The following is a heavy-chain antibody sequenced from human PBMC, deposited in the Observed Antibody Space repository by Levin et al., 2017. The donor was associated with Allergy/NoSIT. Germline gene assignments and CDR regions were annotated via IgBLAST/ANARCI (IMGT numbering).Heavy chain of an antibody. D-gene: IGHD3-10*01. CDR3: ARGAHYYGSGSYGRGLDY. J-gene: IGHJ4*02. V-gene: IGHV4-34*01. Sequence: SETLSLTCAVYGGSFSGYYWSWIRQPPGKGLEWIGEINHSGSTNYNPSLKSRVTISVDTSKNQFSLKLSSVTAADTAVYYCARGAHYYGSGSYGRGLDYWGQGTLVTVSS. CDR1: GGSFSGYY. CDR2: INHSGST.